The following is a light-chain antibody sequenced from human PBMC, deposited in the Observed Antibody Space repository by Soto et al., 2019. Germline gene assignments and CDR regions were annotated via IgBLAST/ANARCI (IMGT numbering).Light chain of an antibody. CDR1: KLGDKF. CDR3: QAWDSSSVV. CDR2: EDR. J-gene: IGLJ2*01. V-gene: IGLV3-1*01. Sequence: SYELTQSPSVSVSPGQTASITCSGDKLGDKFAYWYQQKPGQSPVVVIYEDRKGPSGIPERFSGSNSGNTATLTISGTQAMDEADYYCQAWDSSSVVFGGGTKLTVL.